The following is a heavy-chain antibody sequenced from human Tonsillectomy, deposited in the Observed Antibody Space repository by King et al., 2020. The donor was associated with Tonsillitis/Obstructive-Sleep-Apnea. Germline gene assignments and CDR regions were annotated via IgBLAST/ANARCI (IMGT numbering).Heavy chain of an antibody. D-gene: IGHD6-6*01. J-gene: IGHJ5*02. CDR2: IYYSGST. CDR3: ARVSQGSIAARFSFDP. CDR1: GGSISSGGYY. V-gene: IGHV4-31*03. Sequence: QLQESGPGLVKPSQTLSLTCTVSGGSISSGGYYWSWIRQHPGKGLEWIGYIYYSGSTYYNPSLKSRVTISVDTSKNQFSLKLSSMTAADTAVYYCARVSQGSIAARFSFDPWGQGTLVTVSS.